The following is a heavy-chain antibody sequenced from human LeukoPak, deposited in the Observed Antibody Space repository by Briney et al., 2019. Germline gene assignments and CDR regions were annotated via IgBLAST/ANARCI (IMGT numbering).Heavy chain of an antibody. J-gene: IGHJ4*02. CDR3: AREASGSPDYFDY. V-gene: IGHV4-34*01. Sequence: SETLPLTCAVYGGSFGAHYWSWIRQPPGKGLEWIGEVSHSGSTNYNPPLKSRVTISADTSKNQFSLSLNSVTAADTAVYYCAREASGSPDYFDYWSQGTLVTVSS. CDR1: GGSFGAHY. D-gene: IGHD1-26*01. CDR2: VSHSGST.